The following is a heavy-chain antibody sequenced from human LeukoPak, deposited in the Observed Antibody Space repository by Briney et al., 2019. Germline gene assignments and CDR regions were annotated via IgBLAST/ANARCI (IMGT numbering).Heavy chain of an antibody. CDR3: ARRGGSYSHSDF. J-gene: IGHJ4*02. CDR2: VSPFNGNT. V-gene: IGHV1-18*01. D-gene: IGHD1-26*01. Sequence: ASAKVSCKASGYTFSSYGIIWVRPAPGQGLQWMGWVSPFNGNTDYAPKLQGRVTMTTDTSTTTAYMELRSLTSDDTAVYYCARRGGSYSHSDFWGQGTLVTVSS. CDR1: GYTFSSYG.